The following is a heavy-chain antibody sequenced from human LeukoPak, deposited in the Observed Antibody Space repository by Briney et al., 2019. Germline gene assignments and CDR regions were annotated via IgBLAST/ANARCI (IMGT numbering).Heavy chain of an antibody. D-gene: IGHD3-10*01. V-gene: IGHV4-39*07. J-gene: IGHJ6*03. CDR2: IYYSGST. CDR1: GGSISSSSYY. CDR3: AHPFPYGSGSCSYYYYMDV. Sequence: PSETLSLTCTVSGGSISSSSYYWGWIRQPPGKGLEWIGSIYYSGSTYYNPSLKSRVTISVDTSKNQFSLKLSSVTAADTAVYYCAHPFPYGSGSCSYYYYMDVWGKGTTVTVSS.